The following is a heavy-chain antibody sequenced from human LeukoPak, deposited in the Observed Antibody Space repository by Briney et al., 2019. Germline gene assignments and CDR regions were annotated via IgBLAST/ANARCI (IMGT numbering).Heavy chain of an antibody. D-gene: IGHD3-10*01. J-gene: IGHJ6*03. CDR1: GYTFTSYD. Sequence: GASVKVSCKASGYTFTSYDINWVRQATGQGLEWMGWMNPNSGNTGYAQKFQGRVTMTRNTSISTAYMELSSLRSEDTAVYYCARGPDYYGSGSYGPYYYYMDVWGKGTTVTISS. CDR3: ARGPDYYGSGSYGPYYYYMDV. CDR2: MNPNSGNT. V-gene: IGHV1-8*01.